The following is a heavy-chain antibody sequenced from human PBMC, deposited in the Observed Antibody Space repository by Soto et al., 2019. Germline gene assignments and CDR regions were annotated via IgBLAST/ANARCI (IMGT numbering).Heavy chain of an antibody. Sequence: VQLVESGGGLVQPGGSLRLSCAASGFTFSSYWMSWVRQAPGKGLEWVANIKQDGSEKYYVDSVKGRFTISRDNAKNSLYLQMNSLRAEDTAVFYCARQYCSRTNCYDHFDYWGQGTLVTVSS. CDR3: ARQYCSRTNCYDHFDY. CDR1: GFTFSSYW. D-gene: IGHD2-2*01. V-gene: IGHV3-7*01. CDR2: IKQDGSEK. J-gene: IGHJ4*02.